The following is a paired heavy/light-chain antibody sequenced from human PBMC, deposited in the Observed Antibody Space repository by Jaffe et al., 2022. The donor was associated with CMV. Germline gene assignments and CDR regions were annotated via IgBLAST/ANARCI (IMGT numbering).Heavy chain of an antibody. CDR1: GFSLSTNGVG. J-gene: IGHJ5*02. CDR3: AHQAGISGVRGVIRWFDP. CDR2: IYWNDDK. V-gene: IGHV2-5*01. D-gene: IGHD3-10*01. Sequence: QITLKESGPTLVKPTQTLTLTCTFSGFSLSTNGVGVGWLRQPPGKALECLALIYWNDDKHYSPSLKSRLTITKDTSKNQVVLTMTNMDPVDTATYYCAHQAGISGVRGVIRWFDPWGQGTQVTVSS.
Light chain of an antibody. V-gene: IGKV1-39*01. CDR3: QQSYNTPRT. Sequence: DIQMTQSPSSLSASVGDRVTITCRASENIDNYLNWYQQKPGKAPKVLIYAASSLQSGVPSTFSGSGSGTDFTLTISSLQPEDFATYYCQQSYNTPRTFGQGTKVEIK. CDR2: AAS. J-gene: IGKJ1*01. CDR1: ENIDNY.